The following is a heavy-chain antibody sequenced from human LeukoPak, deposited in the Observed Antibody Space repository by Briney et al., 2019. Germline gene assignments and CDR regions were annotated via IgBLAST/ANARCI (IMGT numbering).Heavy chain of an antibody. J-gene: IGHJ6*02. V-gene: IGHV3-23*01. CDR1: GFTFSSYA. Sequence: GASLRLSCAASGFTFSSYAMSWVRPAPGKGLEWVSAIRGSGGSTYYADSVKGRFTISRDNSKNTLYLQMNSLRAEDTAVYYCANLGCGYYYYGMDVWGQGTRVTVSS. CDR3: ANLGCGYYYYGMDV. CDR2: IRGSGGST. D-gene: IGHD7-27*01.